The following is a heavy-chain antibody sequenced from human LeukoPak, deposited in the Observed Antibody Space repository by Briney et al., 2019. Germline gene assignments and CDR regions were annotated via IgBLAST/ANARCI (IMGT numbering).Heavy chain of an antibody. CDR2: FDPEDGET. Sequence: ASVKVSCKVSGYTLTELSMHWVRQAPGKGLEWMGGFDPEDGETIYAQKFQGRVTMTEDTSTDTAYMELSSLRSEDTAVYYCATGLLWFGEFGDFDYWGQGTLVTVSS. D-gene: IGHD3-10*01. J-gene: IGHJ4*02. V-gene: IGHV1-24*01. CDR1: GYTLTELS. CDR3: ATGLLWFGEFGDFDY.